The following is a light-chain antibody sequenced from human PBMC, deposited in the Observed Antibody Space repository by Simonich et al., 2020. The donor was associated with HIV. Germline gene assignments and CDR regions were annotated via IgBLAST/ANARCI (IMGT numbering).Light chain of an antibody. V-gene: IGKV3-15*01. CDR3: QQYNNWPT. Sequence: EIVMTQSPATLSVSPGERATLSCRASQSVSRNLAWYQQKPCLAPRLLIYAASTRATGIPARFSVSGSGTEFTLFISSMQSEDFAVYYCQQYNNWPTFGGGTKVEIK. J-gene: IGKJ4*01. CDR1: QSVSRN. CDR2: AAS.